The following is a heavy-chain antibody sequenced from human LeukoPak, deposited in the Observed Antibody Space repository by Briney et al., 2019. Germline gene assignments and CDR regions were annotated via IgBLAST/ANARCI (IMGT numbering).Heavy chain of an antibody. CDR2: INLNSGGT. J-gene: IGHJ5*02. D-gene: IGHD6-13*01. V-gene: IGHV1-2*02. CDR3: ARGDRQQLVPRVFDP. Sequence: ASVRVSCTASGYTFTVYYMYWGRQAPGQGLEWRGWINLNSGGTNYAQKLQGRVTMTRDTSISTAYMELSRLRSDDTAVYYCARGDRQQLVPRVFDPWGQGTLVTVSS. CDR1: GYTFTVYY.